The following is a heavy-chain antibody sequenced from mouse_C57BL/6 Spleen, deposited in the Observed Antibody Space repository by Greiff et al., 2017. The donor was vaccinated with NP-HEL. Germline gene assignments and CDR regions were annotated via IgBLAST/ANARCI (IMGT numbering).Heavy chain of an antibody. D-gene: IGHD2-1*01. CDR2: IDPSDSYT. CDR3: AYGNHPGFAY. CDR1: GYTFTSYW. V-gene: IGHV1-69*01. J-gene: IGHJ3*01. Sequence: QVQLQQPGAELVMPGASVKLSCKASGYTFTSYWMHWVKQRPGQGLEWIGEIDPSDSYTNYNQKFKGKSTLTVDKSSSTAYMQLSSLTSEDSAVYYCAYGNHPGFAYWGQGTLVTVSA.